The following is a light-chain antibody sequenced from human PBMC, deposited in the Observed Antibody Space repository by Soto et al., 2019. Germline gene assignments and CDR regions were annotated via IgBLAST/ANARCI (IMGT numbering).Light chain of an antibody. Sequence: QSVLTQPASVSGSPGQSITISCTGTSSDVGRYKLVSWYQQHPGKAPKLMIYDVSNRPSGVSNRFSGSKSGNTASLTISGLQAEDEADHYCSSYTTSTTLIFGGGTKLTVL. CDR3: SSYTTSTTLI. V-gene: IGLV2-14*03. J-gene: IGLJ2*01. CDR2: DVS. CDR1: SSDVGRYKL.